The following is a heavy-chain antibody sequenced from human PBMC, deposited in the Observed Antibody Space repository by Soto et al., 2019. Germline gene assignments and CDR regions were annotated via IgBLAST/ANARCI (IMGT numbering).Heavy chain of an antibody. V-gene: IGHV4-39*07. J-gene: IGHJ4*02. Sequence: SETLSLTCTVSGGSISSNTYYWGWIRQPPGKELEWIGEIYHSGITYYNPSLKSRVTISVDNSENQLSLSLNSVTAADTAVYYCARNVRYYIDYWGQGTLVTVSS. CDR2: IYHSGIT. CDR3: ARNVRYYIDY. CDR1: GGSISSNTYY.